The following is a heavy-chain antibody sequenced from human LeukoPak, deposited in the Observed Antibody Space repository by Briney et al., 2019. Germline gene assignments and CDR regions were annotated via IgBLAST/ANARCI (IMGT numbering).Heavy chain of an antibody. CDR2: IYYSGST. V-gene: IGHV4-61*05. CDR1: GGSISSSNYY. Sequence: PSETLSLTCIVSGGSISSSNYYWSWIRQPPGKGLEWIGYIYYSGSTNYNPSLKSRVTISVDTSKNQFSLKLSSVTAADTAVYYCARSYDAFDIWGQGTMVTVSS. CDR3: ARSYDAFDI. J-gene: IGHJ3*02.